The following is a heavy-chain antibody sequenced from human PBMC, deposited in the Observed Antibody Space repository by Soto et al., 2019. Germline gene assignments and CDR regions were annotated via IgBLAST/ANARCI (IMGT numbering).Heavy chain of an antibody. CDR3: ARPHVDTAMVYFDY. D-gene: IGHD5-18*01. J-gene: IGHJ4*02. Sequence: PSETLSLTCTVSGGSISSSSYYWGWIRQPPGKGLEWIGSIYYSGSTYYNPSLKSRVTISVDTSKNQFSLKLSSVTAADTAVYYCARPHVDTAMVYFDYWGQGTLVTVSS. CDR2: IYYSGST. CDR1: GGSISSSSYY. V-gene: IGHV4-39*01.